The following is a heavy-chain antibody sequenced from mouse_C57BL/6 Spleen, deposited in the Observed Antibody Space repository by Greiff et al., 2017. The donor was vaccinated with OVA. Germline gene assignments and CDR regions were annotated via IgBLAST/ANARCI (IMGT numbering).Heavy chain of an antibody. J-gene: IGHJ1*03. CDR3: ARGPRFITTVVATGYFDV. CDR2: IYPGSGNT. Sequence: VQLQQSGAELVRPGASVKLSCKASGYTFTDYYINWVKQRPGQGLEWIARIYPGSGNTYYNEKFKGKATLTAEKSSSTAYMQLSSLTSEDSAVYFCARGPRFITTVVATGYFDVWGTGTTVTVSS. D-gene: IGHD1-1*01. CDR1: GYTFTDYY. V-gene: IGHV1-76*01.